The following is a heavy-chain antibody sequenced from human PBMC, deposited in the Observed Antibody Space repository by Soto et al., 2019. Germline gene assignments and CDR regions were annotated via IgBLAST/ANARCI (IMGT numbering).Heavy chain of an antibody. CDR3: ARVLVFYGGFDP. J-gene: IGHJ5*02. CDR2: ISSSGSTI. CDR1: GFTFADYY. D-gene: IGHD2-21*02. V-gene: IGHV3-11*01. Sequence: PGGSPRLSCAASGFTFADYYMTWIRQAPGKGLEWVSYISSSGSTIYYADSVKGRFTISRDNAKNSLYLQMNSLRAEDTAVYYCARVLVFYGGFDPWGQGTLVTVSS.